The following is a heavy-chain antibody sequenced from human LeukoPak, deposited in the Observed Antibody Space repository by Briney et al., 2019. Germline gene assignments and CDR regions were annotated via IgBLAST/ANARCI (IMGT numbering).Heavy chain of an antibody. Sequence: PGGSLRLSCAASGFTFSSYSMNWVRQAPGKGLEWVSYISSSSSTICYADSVKGRFTISRDNAKNSLYLQMNSLRDEDTAVYYCARDRYSSSWYSSSYYFDYWGQGTLVTVSS. CDR1: GFTFSSYS. D-gene: IGHD6-13*01. CDR3: ARDRYSSSWYSSSYYFDY. V-gene: IGHV3-48*02. CDR2: ISSSSSTI. J-gene: IGHJ4*02.